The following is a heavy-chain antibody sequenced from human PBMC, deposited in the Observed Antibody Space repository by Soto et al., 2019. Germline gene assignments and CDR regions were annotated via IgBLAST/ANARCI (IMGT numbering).Heavy chain of an antibody. Sequence: PGESLKISCKGSGYSFTSYWISWVRQMPGKGLEWMGRIDPSDSYTNYSPSFQGHVTISADKSISTAYLQWSSLKASDTAMYYCASWSYGSGPAHYGMDVWGQGTTVTVYS. V-gene: IGHV5-10-1*01. D-gene: IGHD3-10*01. CDR3: ASWSYGSGPAHYGMDV. J-gene: IGHJ6*02. CDR1: GYSFTSYW. CDR2: IDPSDSYT.